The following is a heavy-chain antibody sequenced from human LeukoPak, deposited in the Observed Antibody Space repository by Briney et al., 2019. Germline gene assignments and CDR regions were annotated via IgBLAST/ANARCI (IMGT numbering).Heavy chain of an antibody. Sequence: GGSLRLSCAASGFTFSSYAMNWVRQAPGKGLEWVSALSDSGVSTYYADSVKGRFTISRDNAKNSLYLQMNSLRAEDTAVYYCAREVAAGYWGQGTLVTVSS. J-gene: IGHJ4*02. CDR2: LSDSGVST. V-gene: IGHV3-23*01. CDR1: GFTFSSYA. D-gene: IGHD6-19*01. CDR3: AREVAAGY.